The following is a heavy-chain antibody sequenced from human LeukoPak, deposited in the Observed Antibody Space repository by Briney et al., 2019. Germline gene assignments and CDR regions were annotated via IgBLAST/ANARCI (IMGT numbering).Heavy chain of an antibody. CDR1: GGSISSYY. D-gene: IGHD6-13*01. CDR2: IYYSGST. V-gene: IGHV4-59*01. CDR3: ARAEQQLAFDY. J-gene: IGHJ4*02. Sequence: SETLSLTCTVSGGSISSYYWSWIRQPPGKGLEWIGYIYYSGSTNYNPSLKSRVTISVDTSKNQFSLKLSSVTAADTAVHYCARAEQQLAFDYWGQGTLVTVSS.